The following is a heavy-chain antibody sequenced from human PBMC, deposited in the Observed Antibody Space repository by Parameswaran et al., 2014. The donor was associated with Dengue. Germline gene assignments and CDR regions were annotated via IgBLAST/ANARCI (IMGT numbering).Heavy chain of an antibody. CDR2: IKEDGSGI. J-gene: IGHJ6*02. CDR1: GFSFSTYW. D-gene: IGHD2-15*01. V-gene: IGHV3-7*01. Sequence: GSLRLSCADSGFSFSTYWMSWVRQAPGKGLEWVANIKEDGSGIYYVDSVKGRFTISRDNAKKSLYLQMNSLRADDTAVYFCARLGYCSGSNCFYGMDVWGQGTTVTVSS. CDR3: ARLGYCSGSNCFYGMDV.